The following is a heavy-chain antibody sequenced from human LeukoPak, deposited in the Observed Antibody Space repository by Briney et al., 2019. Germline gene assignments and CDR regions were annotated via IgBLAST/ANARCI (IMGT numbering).Heavy chain of an antibody. CDR2: TYYSGST. V-gene: IGHV4-59*08. Sequence: SETLSLTCTVSGGSISSYYWSWIRQPPGKGLEWIGYTYYSGSTNYNPSLKSRVTISVDTSKNQFSLKLSSVTAADTAVYYCARELGGWFDPWGQGTLVTVSS. CDR3: ARELGGWFDP. D-gene: IGHD3-16*01. CDR1: GGSISSYY. J-gene: IGHJ5*02.